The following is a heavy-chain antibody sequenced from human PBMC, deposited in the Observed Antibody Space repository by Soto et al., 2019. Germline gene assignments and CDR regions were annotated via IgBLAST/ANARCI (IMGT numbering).Heavy chain of an antibody. Sequence: ASVKVSCKASGYTFTSYGISWVRQAPGQGLEWMGWISAYNGNTNYAQKLQGRVTMTTDTSTSTAYMELRSLRSDDTAVYYCARVGSGYDGGALDAFDIWGQGTRVTVAS. V-gene: IGHV1-18*01. CDR3: ARVGSGYDGGALDAFDI. D-gene: IGHD5-12*01. J-gene: IGHJ3*02. CDR2: ISAYNGNT. CDR1: GYTFTSYG.